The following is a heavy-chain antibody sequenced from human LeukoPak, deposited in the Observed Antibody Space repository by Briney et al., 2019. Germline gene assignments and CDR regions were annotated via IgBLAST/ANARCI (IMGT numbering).Heavy chain of an antibody. D-gene: IGHD6-19*01. Sequence: GGSLRLSCAASGFTLSSYAMSWVRQAPGKGLEWVSAISGSGGSTYYADSVKGRFTISRDNSKNTLYLQMNSLRAEDTAVYYCAKDSSGWYSTVPYYFDYWGQGTLVTVSS. CDR2: ISGSGGST. V-gene: IGHV3-23*01. J-gene: IGHJ4*02. CDR3: AKDSSGWYSTVPYYFDY. CDR1: GFTLSSYA.